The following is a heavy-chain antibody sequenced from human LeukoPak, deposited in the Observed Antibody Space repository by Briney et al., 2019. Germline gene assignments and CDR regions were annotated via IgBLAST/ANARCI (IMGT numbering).Heavy chain of an antibody. D-gene: IGHD3-9*01. Sequence: HPGGSLRLSCAASGFTFDDYAMHWVRQAPGKGLEWVSLISGDGGSTYYADSVKGRFTISRDNSKNSLYLQMNSLRTEDTDLYYCAKEYVLRYFDWFSYDYYYGMDVWGQGTTVTVSS. CDR2: ISGDGGST. CDR1: GFTFDDYA. V-gene: IGHV3-43*02. J-gene: IGHJ6*02. CDR3: AKEYVLRYFDWFSYDYYYGMDV.